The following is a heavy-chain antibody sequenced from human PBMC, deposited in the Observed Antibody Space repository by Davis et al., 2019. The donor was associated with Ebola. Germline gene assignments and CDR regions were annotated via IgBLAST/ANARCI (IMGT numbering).Heavy chain of an antibody. CDR2: IYYSGST. D-gene: IGHD2-2*01. Sequence: MPSETLSLTCAVYGGSFSGYYWSWIRQPPGKGLEWIGYIYYSGSTNYNPSLKSRVTISVDTSKNQFSLKLSSVTAADTAVYYCARNIYCSSTSCFYYYYGMDVWGQGTTVTVSS. J-gene: IGHJ6*02. CDR3: ARNIYCSSTSCFYYYYGMDV. CDR1: GGSFSGYY. V-gene: IGHV4-59*01.